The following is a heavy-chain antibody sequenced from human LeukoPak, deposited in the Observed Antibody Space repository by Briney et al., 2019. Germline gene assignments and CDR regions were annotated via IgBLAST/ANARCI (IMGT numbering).Heavy chain of an antibody. CDR1: GFTFSSYW. D-gene: IGHD3-10*01. CDR2: IKQDGSEK. CDR3: ARDYYGSGSYYNRGFDY. J-gene: IGHJ4*02. Sequence: PGGSVRLSCAASGFTFSSYWMSWVRQAPGKGLEWVANIKQDGSEKYYVDSVKGRFTISRDNAKNSLYLQMNSLRAEDTAVYYCARDYYGSGSYYNRGFDYWGQGTLVTVSS. V-gene: IGHV3-7*03.